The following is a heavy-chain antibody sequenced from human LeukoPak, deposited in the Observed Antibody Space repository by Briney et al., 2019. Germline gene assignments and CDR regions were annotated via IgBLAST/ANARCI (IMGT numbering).Heavy chain of an antibody. CDR3: AKESAYYDILTGSYGMDV. CDR1: GYTFSSYG. V-gene: IGHV3-30*18. J-gene: IGHJ6*02. D-gene: IGHD3-9*01. Sequence: GGSLRLFCAASGYTFSSYGMHWVRQAPGKGLEWVAVISYDGSNKYYADSVKGRFTISRDNSKNTLYLQMNSLRAEDTAVYYCAKESAYYDILTGSYGMDVWGQGTTVTVSS. CDR2: ISYDGSNK.